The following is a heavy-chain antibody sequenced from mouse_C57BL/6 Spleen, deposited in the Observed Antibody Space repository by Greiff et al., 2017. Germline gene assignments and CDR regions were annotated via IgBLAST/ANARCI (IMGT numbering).Heavy chain of an antibody. CDR3: ARVGDYNYYAMDY. Sequence: EVKLVESEGGLVQPGSSMKLSCTASGFTFSDYYMAWVRQVPEKGLEWVANINYDGSSTYYLDSLKSRFIISRDNAKNILYLQMSSLKSEDTATYYCARVGDYNYYAMDYWGQGTSVTVSS. J-gene: IGHJ4*01. V-gene: IGHV5-16*01. CDR2: INYDGSST. CDR1: GFTFSDYY. D-gene: IGHD2-4*01.